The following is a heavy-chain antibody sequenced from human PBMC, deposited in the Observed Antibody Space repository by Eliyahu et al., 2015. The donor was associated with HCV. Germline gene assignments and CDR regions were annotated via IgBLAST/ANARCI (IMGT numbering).Heavy chain of an antibody. D-gene: IGHD3-22*01. J-gene: IGHJ4*02. CDR3: ATTPIYFRHYDSSGYYLFDY. V-gene: IGHV4-39*01. CDR1: GGSISSSSYY. CDR2: IYYSGST. Sequence: QLQLQESGPGLVKPSETLSLTCTVSGGSISSSSYYWGWIRQPPGKGLEWIGSIYYSGSTYYNPSLKSRVTISVDTSKNQFSLKLSSVTAADTAVYYCATTPIYFRHYDSSGYYLFDYWGQGTLVTVSS.